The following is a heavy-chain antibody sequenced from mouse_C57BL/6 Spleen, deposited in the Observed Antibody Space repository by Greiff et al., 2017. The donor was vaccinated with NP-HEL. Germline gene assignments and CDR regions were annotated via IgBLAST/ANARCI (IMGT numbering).Heavy chain of an antibody. CDR2: IDPSDSYT. Sequence: QVQLQQPGAELVRPGTSVKLSCKASGYTFTSYWMHWVKLRPGQGLEWIGVIDPSDSYTNYNQKFKGKATLTVDTSSSTAYMQLSSLTSEDSAVYYCARRDDYYFDYWGQGTTLTVSS. V-gene: IGHV1-59*01. D-gene: IGHD2-4*01. CDR3: ARRDDYYFDY. J-gene: IGHJ2*01. CDR1: GYTFTSYW.